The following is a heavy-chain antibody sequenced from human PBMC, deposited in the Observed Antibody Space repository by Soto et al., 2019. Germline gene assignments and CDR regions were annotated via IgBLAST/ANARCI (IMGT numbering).Heavy chain of an antibody. CDR2: INPSGGST. Sequence: ASVKVSCKASGYTFTSYYMHWVRQAPGQGLEWMGIINPSGGSTSYAQKFQGRVTMTRDTSTSTVCMELSSLRSEDTAVYYCARDRTNYYDSSGYISPLYYFDYWGQGTLVTVSS. V-gene: IGHV1-46*01. CDR1: GYTFTSYY. J-gene: IGHJ4*02. CDR3: ARDRTNYYDSSGYISPLYYFDY. D-gene: IGHD3-22*01.